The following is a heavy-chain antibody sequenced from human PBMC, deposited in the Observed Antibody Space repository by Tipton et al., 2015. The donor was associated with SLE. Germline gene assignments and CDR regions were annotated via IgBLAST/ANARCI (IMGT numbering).Heavy chain of an antibody. CDR3: ARYVRGVWFDP. CDR1: GGSIRSYY. CDR2: IYFSGST. J-gene: IGHJ5*02. Sequence: TLSLTCTVSGGSIRSYYWNWVRQPPGKALEWIGYIYFSGSTNRNTSLKSRVTISQDTSKNQFSLKLSSVTAADTAVYYCARYVRGVWFDPWGQGTLVTVSS. V-gene: IGHV4-59*12. D-gene: IGHD3-10*02.